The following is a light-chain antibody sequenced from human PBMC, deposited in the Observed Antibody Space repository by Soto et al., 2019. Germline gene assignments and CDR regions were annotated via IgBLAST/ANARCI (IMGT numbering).Light chain of an antibody. CDR3: QQYGPSPGT. CDR2: GTS. CDR1: QSVSSSY. V-gene: IGKV3-20*01. J-gene: IGKJ1*01. Sequence: EIVLTQSPGTLSLSPGERATFSCRASQSVSSSYLAWYQQKPGQAPRLLIYGTSIRATGIPDRFSGSGSGTDFTLTISRLEPEDFAVYYCQQYGPSPGTFGQGTKVEIK.